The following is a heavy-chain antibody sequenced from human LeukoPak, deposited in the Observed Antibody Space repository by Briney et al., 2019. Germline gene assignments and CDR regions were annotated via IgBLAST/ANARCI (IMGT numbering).Heavy chain of an antibody. V-gene: IGHV3-21*04. Sequence: GGSLRLSCAASGFTFSSYSMNWVRQAPGKGLEWVSSITSSGRYIYYAGSVKGRFTISRDNSKNTVYLQMNSLRAEDTAVYYCARERINCRGDCYDYWGQGTLVTVSS. CDR1: GFTFSSYS. D-gene: IGHD2-15*01. CDR2: ITSSGRYI. CDR3: ARERINCRGDCYDY. J-gene: IGHJ4*02.